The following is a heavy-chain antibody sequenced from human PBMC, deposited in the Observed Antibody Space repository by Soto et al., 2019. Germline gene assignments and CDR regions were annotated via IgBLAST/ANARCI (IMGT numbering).Heavy chain of an antibody. CDR3: ATATVPGSAFDY. Sequence: QVQLQESGPGLVKPSGTLSLTCAVSGGSISGYNWWTWVRQPPGKGLEWIGEVFHSGSTNYKSSLKIRVTISVDTSKNEFSLKLSSVTAADTAVYYCATATVPGSAFDYWGQGTLVTVSS. CDR1: GGSISGYNW. D-gene: IGHD6-19*01. J-gene: IGHJ4*02. CDR2: VFHSGST. V-gene: IGHV4-4*02.